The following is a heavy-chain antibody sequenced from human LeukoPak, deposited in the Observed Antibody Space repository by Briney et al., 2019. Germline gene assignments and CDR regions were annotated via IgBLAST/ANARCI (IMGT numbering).Heavy chain of an antibody. D-gene: IGHD2-21*01. CDR1: GFTFSSYA. V-gene: IGHV3-7*05. CDR2: IEKDGSKT. Sequence: PGGSLRLSCAASGFTFSSYAMSWVRQAPGKGLEWVASIEKDGSKTYYADSVKGRFTISRDNAKNSMYLQMNSLRGEDTAIYYCPRDLWYVTYWGERSLVPVSS. J-gene: IGHJ4*02. CDR3: PRDLWYVTY.